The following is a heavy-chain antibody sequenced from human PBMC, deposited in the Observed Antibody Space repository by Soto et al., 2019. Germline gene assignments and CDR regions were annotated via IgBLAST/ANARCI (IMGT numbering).Heavy chain of an antibody. V-gene: IGHV4-30-4*01. Sequence: QVQLQESGPGLVKPSQTLSLTCTVSGDSISSGGFYWSWIRQPPGKGLEWIGYIFYGGRTSSRPSLESRLTISVDTSKNQFSRRLSSVTAADTAVYFCARGKGFDSGCPFDFWGQGTLVTVSS. CDR1: GDSISSGGFY. D-gene: IGHD6-19*01. CDR2: IFYGGRT. CDR3: ARGKGFDSGCPFDF. J-gene: IGHJ4*02.